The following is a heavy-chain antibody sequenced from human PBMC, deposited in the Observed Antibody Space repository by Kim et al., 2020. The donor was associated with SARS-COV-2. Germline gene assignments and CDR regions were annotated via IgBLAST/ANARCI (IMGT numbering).Heavy chain of an antibody. D-gene: IGHD3-10*01. J-gene: IGHJ1*01. Sequence: SETLSLTCTVSGASIRSSSYYWGWIRQPPGQGLEWIGSVYYSGSTYYNPPLKSRVTISADTSKNQFSLKLTSVTAADTAVYYCASQYDSGSFYTGVEHWGQGTLVTVSS. CDR3: ASQYDSGSFYTGVEH. CDR2: VYYSGST. V-gene: IGHV4-39*01. CDR1: GASIRSSSYY.